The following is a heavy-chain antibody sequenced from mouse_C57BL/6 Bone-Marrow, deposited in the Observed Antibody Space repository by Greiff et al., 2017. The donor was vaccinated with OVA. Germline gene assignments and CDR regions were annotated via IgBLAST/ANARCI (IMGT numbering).Heavy chain of an antibody. D-gene: IGHD2-4*01. CDR3: AREGDYAFDY. J-gene: IGHJ2*01. CDR1: GYSITSGYD. Sequence: EVKVVESGPGMVKPSQSLSLTCTVTGYSITSGYDWHWIRHFPGNKLEWMGYISYSGSTNYNPSLKSRISITHDTSKNHFFLKLNSVTTEDTATYYCAREGDYAFDYWGQGTTLTVSS. CDR2: ISYSGST. V-gene: IGHV3-1*01.